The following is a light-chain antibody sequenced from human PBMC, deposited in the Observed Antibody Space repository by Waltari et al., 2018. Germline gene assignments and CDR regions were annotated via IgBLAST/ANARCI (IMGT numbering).Light chain of an antibody. Sequence: QSVLTQPPSASGTPGQSVPFFCSGTTSNVGTNTGTWYQQLPGTAPKLLIFDDNQRSSGVPDRFSGSRSGTSASLAINGLQSEDEADYYCSAWDDSLRGPAFGGGTKLTVL. CDR1: TSNVGTNT. J-gene: IGLJ2*01. CDR2: DDN. V-gene: IGLV1-44*01. CDR3: SAWDDSLRGPA.